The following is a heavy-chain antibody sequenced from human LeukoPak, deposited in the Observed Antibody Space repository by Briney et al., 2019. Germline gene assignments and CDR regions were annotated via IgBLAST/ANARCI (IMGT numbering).Heavy chain of an antibody. Sequence: KPSETLSLTCNVSGGSISTTTNSWGWAWLRQRPTKGLEGIGSIYYGGSPYYTSSLTSRVTISVDTSKNQFSLKLASLTAADTAVYYCARRPIVGSTGFYFDPWGPGTLVTVSS. D-gene: IGHD1-26*01. V-gene: IGHV4-39*01. CDR1: GGSISTTTNS. CDR2: IYYGGSP. CDR3: ARRPIVGSTGFYFDP. J-gene: IGHJ5*02.